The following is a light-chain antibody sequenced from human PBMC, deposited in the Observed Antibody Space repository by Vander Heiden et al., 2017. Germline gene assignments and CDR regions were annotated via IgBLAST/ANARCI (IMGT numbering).Light chain of an antibody. CDR1: SSNIGAGYD. J-gene: IGLJ2*01. V-gene: IGLV1-40*01. CDR2: GTS. Sequence: QSVLTQPPSVSGAPGQRVTISCTGSSSNIGAGYDVHWYKQHPRTAPNLLIFGTSHRPSGVPDRFSGSTSGTSASLAITGLQAEDEADDYCQSYDSSLSGSNVVFGGGTKLTVL. CDR3: QSYDSSLSGSNVV.